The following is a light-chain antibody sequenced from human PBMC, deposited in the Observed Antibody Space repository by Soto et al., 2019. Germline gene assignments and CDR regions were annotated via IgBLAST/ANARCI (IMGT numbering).Light chain of an antibody. CDR2: KAS. J-gene: IGKJ1*01. CDR1: QSISVW. CDR3: QQYNSYSGT. V-gene: IGKV1-5*03. Sequence: DIQMTQSPSSVSASVGDRVTITCRASQSISVWLAWYQQKAGKAPNLLIYKASRLESGVPSRFSGSGSETEFTLTISGLQPGDSATYYCQQYNSYSGTFGQGTKVDIK.